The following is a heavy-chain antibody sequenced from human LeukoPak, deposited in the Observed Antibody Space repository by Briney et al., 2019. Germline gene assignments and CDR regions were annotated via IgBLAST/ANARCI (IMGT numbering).Heavy chain of an antibody. Sequence: GGSLRLSCAASGFTFSSYGMHWVRQAPGKGLEWVAVIWYDGSNKYYADSVKGRFTISRDNSKNTLYLQVNSLRAEDTAVYYCAKRYYYDNSGLWDSWGQGTLVTVSS. V-gene: IGHV3-33*06. J-gene: IGHJ4*02. CDR2: IWYDGSNK. CDR3: AKRYYYDNSGLWDS. D-gene: IGHD3-22*01. CDR1: GFTFSSYG.